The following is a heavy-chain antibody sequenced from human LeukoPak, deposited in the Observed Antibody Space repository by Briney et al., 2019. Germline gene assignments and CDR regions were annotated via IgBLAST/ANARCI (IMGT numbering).Heavy chain of an antibody. J-gene: IGHJ4*02. CDR1: GYTFTSYG. CDR2: INPNSGGT. CDR3: ARSLWFGEFWDYFDY. D-gene: IGHD3-10*01. V-gene: IGHV1-2*02. Sequence: ASVKVSCKASGYTFTSYGISWVRQAPGQGLEWMGWINPNSGGTNYAQKFQGRVTMTRDTSISTAYMELSRLRSDDTAVYYCARSLWFGEFWDYFDYWGQGTLVTVSS.